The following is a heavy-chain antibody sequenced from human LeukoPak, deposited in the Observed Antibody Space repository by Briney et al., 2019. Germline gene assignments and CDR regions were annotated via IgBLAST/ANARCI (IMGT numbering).Heavy chain of an antibody. D-gene: IGHD3-16*01. CDR2: ISAYNGKT. CDR3: AREPKSLGDLFFIDY. CDR1: GFDFTSYG. J-gene: IGHJ4*02. Sequence: ASVKVSCKASGFDFTSYGISWVRQAPGQGLEWMGWISAYNGKTHYAQKLQGRVTMTTDTSASTAYMELRSLTSDDTAVYYCAREPKSLGDLFFIDYWGQGTLVTVSS. V-gene: IGHV1-18*01.